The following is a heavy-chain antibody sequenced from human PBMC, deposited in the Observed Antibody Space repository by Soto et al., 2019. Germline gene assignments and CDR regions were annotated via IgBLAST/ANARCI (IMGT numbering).Heavy chain of an antibody. J-gene: IGHJ6*03. CDR2: INAGNGNT. CDR3: ASDYSSRVKYEYDILTGYRHQYYYFYYYYKDV. D-gene: IGHD3-9*01. V-gene: IGHV1-3*01. Sequence: GASVKVSCKASGYTFTSYAMHWVRQAPGQRLEWMGWINAGNGNTKYSQKFQGRVTITRDTSASTAYMELSSLRSEDTAVYYCASDYSSRVKYEYDILTGYRHQYYYFYYYYKDVWGKGNTVTVSS. CDR1: GYTFTSYA.